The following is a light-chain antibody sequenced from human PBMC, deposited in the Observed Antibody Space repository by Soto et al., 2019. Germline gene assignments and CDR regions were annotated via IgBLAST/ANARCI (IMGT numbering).Light chain of an antibody. CDR2: GNS. CDR1: SSNIGAGYD. CDR3: QSYDSSLREV. J-gene: IGLJ2*01. Sequence: QSVLTQPPSVSGAPGQRVTISCTGSSSNIGAGYDVHWYQQLPGTAPKLLIYGNSNRPSGVPHRFSGSKSGTSASLAITGLQAEDEADYYCQSYDSSLREVFGGGTKLTVL. V-gene: IGLV1-40*01.